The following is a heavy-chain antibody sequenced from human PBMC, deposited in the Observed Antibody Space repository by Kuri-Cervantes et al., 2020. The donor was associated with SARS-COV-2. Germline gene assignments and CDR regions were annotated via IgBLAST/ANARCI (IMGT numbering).Heavy chain of an antibody. D-gene: IGHD3-10*01. CDR2: IITAFGTA. V-gene: IGHV1-69*06. CDR3: AKELLRFGDLHGGYFDY. Sequence: SVKVSCKASGGTFGSYTISWVRQTPGQGLEWMGGIITAFGTANYAQKFQDRVTLIADKSTSTVFMELSRLSSEDTAVYYCAKELLRFGDLHGGYFDYWGQGTLVTVSS. CDR1: GGTFGSYT. J-gene: IGHJ4*02.